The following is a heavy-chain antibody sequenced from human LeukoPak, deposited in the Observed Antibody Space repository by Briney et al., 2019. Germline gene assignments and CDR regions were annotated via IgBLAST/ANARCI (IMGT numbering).Heavy chain of an antibody. CDR3: ARCDDSSDYGYNWFDP. CDR2: ITGSSSCI. J-gene: IGHJ5*02. CDR1: GFTFSTYS. D-gene: IGHD3-22*01. Sequence: PGGSLRLSCAASGFTFSTYSMNWVRQAPGKGLEWVSSITGSSSCIYYADSVKGRFTISRDNAKNSLHLQMYSLRAEDMAVYYCARCDDSSDYGYNWFDPWGQGNLVTVSS. V-gene: IGHV3-21*01.